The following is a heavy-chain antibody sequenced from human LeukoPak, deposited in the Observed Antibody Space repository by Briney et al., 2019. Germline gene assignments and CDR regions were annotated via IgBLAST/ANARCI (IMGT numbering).Heavy chain of an antibody. J-gene: IGHJ4*02. Sequence: GGSLRLSCAASGFTFSSYAMSWVRQAPGKGLEWVSAISGSGGSTYYADSVKGRFTISRDNAKNSLYLQMNSLRAEGTAVYYCARDVYSGSYYATRFDYWGQGTLVTVSS. CDR2: ISGSGGST. CDR1: GFTFSSYA. CDR3: ARDVYSGSYYATRFDY. D-gene: IGHD1-26*01. V-gene: IGHV3-23*01.